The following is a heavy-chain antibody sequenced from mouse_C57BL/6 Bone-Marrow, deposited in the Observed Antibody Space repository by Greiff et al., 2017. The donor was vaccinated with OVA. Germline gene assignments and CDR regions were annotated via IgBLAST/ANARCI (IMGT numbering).Heavy chain of an antibody. CDR3: ATYYDYDWFAY. J-gene: IGHJ3*01. V-gene: IGHV1-72*01. D-gene: IGHD2-4*01. CDR2: IDPNSGGT. CDR1: GYTFTSYW. Sequence: QVQLKQPGAELVKPGASVKLSCKASGYTFTSYWMHWVKQRPGRGLEWIGRIDPNSGGTKYNEKFKSKATLTVDKPSSTAYMQLSSLTSEDSAVDYCATYYDYDWFAYWGQGTLVTVSA.